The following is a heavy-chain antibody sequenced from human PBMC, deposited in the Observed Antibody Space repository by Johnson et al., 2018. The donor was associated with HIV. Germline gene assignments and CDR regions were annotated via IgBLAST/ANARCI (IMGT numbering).Heavy chain of an antibody. J-gene: IGHJ3*02. D-gene: IGHD1-26*01. Sequence: QMLLVESGGGVVQPGRSLRLSCAASGFTFSSYGMHWVRQAPCKGLEWVAFIRYDGSNKYYADSVKGRFTISRDNSKNTLYLQMNSLRAEDTAVYYCARVPPWALGATGWLDAFDIWGQGTMVTVSS. V-gene: IGHV3-30*02. CDR3: ARVPPWALGATGWLDAFDI. CDR2: IRYDGSNK. CDR1: GFTFSSYG.